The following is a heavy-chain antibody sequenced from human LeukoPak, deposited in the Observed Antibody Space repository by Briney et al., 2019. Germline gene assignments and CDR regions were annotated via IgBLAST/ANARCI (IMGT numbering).Heavy chain of an antibody. CDR2: IYHTGRT. J-gene: IGHJ3*02. CDR1: GGSIIVAAYS. Sequence: PSETLSLTSAVPGGSIIVAAYSSSWTRHPPGKGLEWIVYIYHTGRTSYNTSLKSRVTISVDRSKNQFSLKLTSVTAADTAVYYCARGYGDNSGAFDIWGQGTMVTVSS. V-gene: IGHV4-30-2*01. D-gene: IGHD4-23*01. CDR3: ARGYGDNSGAFDI.